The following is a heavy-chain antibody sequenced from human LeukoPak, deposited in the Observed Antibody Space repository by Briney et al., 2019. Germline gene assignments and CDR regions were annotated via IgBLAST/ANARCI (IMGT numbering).Heavy chain of an antibody. CDR3: ARRHSSGWFYY. D-gene: IGHD6-19*01. J-gene: IGHJ4*02. CDR1: GYSISNGYY. CDR2: IYRSGST. Sequence: SETLSLTCTVSGYSISNGYYWDWIRQPPGRGLEWIGNIYRSGSTTYNPSLESRVTISVVTSKNQYSLKVNSVTAADTAVYYCARRHSSGWFYYWGQGTLVTVSS. V-gene: IGHV4-38-2*02.